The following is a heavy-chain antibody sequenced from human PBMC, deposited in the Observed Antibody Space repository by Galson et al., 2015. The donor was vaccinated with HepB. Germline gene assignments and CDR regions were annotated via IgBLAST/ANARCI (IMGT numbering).Heavy chain of an antibody. Sequence: SVKVSCKASGYTFTGFFLHWLRQVPGQGPEWLGWINPNSGGTNYAQKFQGRVTMTSDTSISTVYMDLSGLTSDDTAVYYCARDYDRSGYPRYYFDYWGQGTLVTVSS. CDR2: INPNSGGT. V-gene: IGHV1-2*02. J-gene: IGHJ4*02. CDR3: ARDYDRSGYPRYYFDY. CDR1: GYTFTGFF. D-gene: IGHD3-22*01.